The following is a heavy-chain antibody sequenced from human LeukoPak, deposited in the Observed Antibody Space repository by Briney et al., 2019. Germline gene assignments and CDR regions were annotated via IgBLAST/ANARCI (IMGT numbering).Heavy chain of an antibody. CDR2: ISYDGSNK. D-gene: IGHD3-22*01. CDR3: ARDLSYYDSSGYYYYYYGMDV. CDR1: GFTFSSYA. J-gene: IGHJ6*02. Sequence: GRSLRLSCAASGFTFSSYAMHWVRQAPGKGLEWVAVISYDGSNKYYADSVKGRFTISRDNSKNTLYLQMNSLRAEDTAVYYCARDLSYYDSSGYYYYYYGMDVWGQGTTVTVSS. V-gene: IGHV3-30-3*01.